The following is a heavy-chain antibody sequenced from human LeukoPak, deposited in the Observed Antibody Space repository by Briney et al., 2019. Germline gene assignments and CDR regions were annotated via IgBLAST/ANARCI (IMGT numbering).Heavy chain of an antibody. CDR2: IYHSGST. V-gene: IGHV4-4*02. CDR1: GGSISSSNW. CDR3: ARRWFGETFDY. Sequence: SETLSLTCAVSGGSISSSNWWSWVRQPPGKGLEWIGEIYHSGSTNYNPSLKSRVTISLDKSKNQFSLKLSSVTAADTAVYYCARRWFGETFDYWGQGTLVTVSS. J-gene: IGHJ4*02. D-gene: IGHD3-10*01.